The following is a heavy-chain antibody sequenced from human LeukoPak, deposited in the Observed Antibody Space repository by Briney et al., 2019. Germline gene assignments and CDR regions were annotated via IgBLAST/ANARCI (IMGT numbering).Heavy chain of an antibody. J-gene: IGHJ4*02. CDR2: ISSRGSTI. CDR1: GFTFSDYY. D-gene: IGHD6-13*01. Sequence: GGSLRLSCAASGFTFSDYYMSWIRQAPGKGLEWVSYISSRGSTIYYADSVKGRFTISRDNSKNTLYLQMNSLRAEDTAVYYCAKTWYSSSWYVALDYWGQGTLVTVSS. CDR3: AKTWYSSSWYVALDY. V-gene: IGHV3-11*04.